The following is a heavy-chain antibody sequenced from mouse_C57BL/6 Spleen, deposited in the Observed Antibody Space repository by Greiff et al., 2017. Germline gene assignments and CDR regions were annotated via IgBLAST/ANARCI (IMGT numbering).Heavy chain of an antibody. V-gene: IGHV1-50*01. CDR2: IDPSDSNT. CDR1: GYTFTSYW. Sequence: VQLLQSGAELVKPGASVKLSCKASGYTFTSYWMQWVKQRPGQGLEWIGEIDPSDSNTNYNQKFKGKVTLAVDTSSSTVYMQLSSLTSEDSADYYCGNAEDFNYDDYWGQGTTLTVSS. CDR3: GNAEDFNYDDY. J-gene: IGHJ2*01. D-gene: IGHD2-12*01.